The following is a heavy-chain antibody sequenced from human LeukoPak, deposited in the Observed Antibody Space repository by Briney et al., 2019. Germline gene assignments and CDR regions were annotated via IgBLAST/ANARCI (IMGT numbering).Heavy chain of an antibody. Sequence: SETLSLTCAVSGGSISSSNWGSWVRQPPGKGLGWIGEIYHSGSTNYNPSLKSRVTISVDKSKNQFSLKLSSVTAADTAVYYCARDRRYYDSSGYIRGFDYWGQGTLVTVSS. J-gene: IGHJ4*02. D-gene: IGHD3-22*01. CDR3: ARDRRYYDSSGYIRGFDY. V-gene: IGHV4-4*02. CDR2: IYHSGST. CDR1: GGSISSSNW.